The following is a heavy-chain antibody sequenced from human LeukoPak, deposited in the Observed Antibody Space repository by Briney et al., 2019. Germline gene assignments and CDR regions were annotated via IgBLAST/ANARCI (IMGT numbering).Heavy chain of an antibody. CDR1: GGSMRSDSSF. V-gene: IGHV4-61*02. D-gene: IGHD4-23*01. CDR3: AREFGSDSGGYSQ. J-gene: IGHJ4*02. Sequence: SETLSLTCSVSGGSMRSDSSFWSWMRQRDGKGLEWIGLIYATCNTNYNPSLERRVTIPVDTSQNQFSLELTSVTAADTAVYYCAREFGSDSGGYSQWGQGTLVTVSS. CDR2: IYATCNT.